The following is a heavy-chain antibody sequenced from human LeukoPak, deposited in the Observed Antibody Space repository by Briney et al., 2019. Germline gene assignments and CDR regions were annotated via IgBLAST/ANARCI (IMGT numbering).Heavy chain of an antibody. CDR3: ARGLGLDF. Sequence: GESLKISCQGSGYRFSSYWIVWVRQMPGKGLEWMGATYPGDSETKYSPSFQGQVTISADKSISTAHPQWSSLKASDSAMYYCARGLGLDFWGQGTLVIVSS. CDR2: TYPGDSET. V-gene: IGHV5-51*01. CDR1: GYRFSSYW. J-gene: IGHJ4*02. D-gene: IGHD3/OR15-3a*01.